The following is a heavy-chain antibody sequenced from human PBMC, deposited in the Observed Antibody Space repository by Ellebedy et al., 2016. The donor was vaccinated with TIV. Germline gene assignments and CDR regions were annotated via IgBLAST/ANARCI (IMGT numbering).Heavy chain of an antibody. CDR2: IRGDGTT. CDR1: GLTVSSNF. CDR3: ARDKEGSSMDF. J-gene: IGHJ4*02. V-gene: IGHV3-53*01. Sequence: GGSLRLSCTTSGLTVSSNFMTWVRQAPGKGLEWVAIIRGDGTTSHADSVKGRFTISRDSSRDTLFLQMNSVSAEDTAVYYCARDKEGSSMDFWGQGTLVTVSS. D-gene: IGHD2/OR15-2a*01.